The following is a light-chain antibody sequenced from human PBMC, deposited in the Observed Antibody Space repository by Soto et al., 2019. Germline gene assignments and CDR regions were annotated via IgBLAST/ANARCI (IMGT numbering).Light chain of an antibody. V-gene: IGKV3-15*01. CDR3: QQYNNWPPWT. Sequence: ERATLSCRASQSVSSYLAWYQQKPGQAPRLLIYGASTRATGIPARFSGSGSGTEFTLTISSLQSEDYAVYYCQQYNNWPPWTFGQGTMV. J-gene: IGKJ1*01. CDR1: QSVSSY. CDR2: GAS.